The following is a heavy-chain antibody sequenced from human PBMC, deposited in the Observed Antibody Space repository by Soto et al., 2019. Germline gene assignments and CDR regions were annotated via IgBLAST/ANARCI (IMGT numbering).Heavy chain of an antibody. CDR2: IYYSGST. CDR1: IGSISTGGYY. CDR3: ASGGPRYSFAY. D-gene: IGHD3-10*01. J-gene: IGHJ4*02. Sequence: QVQLQESGPGLMKPSQTLSLTCSVSIGSISTGGYYWSWIRQHPGKGLEWNGYIYYSGSTYYNPSLKRRITISLDTSKSQFSLRLTSMTAADTAVYYCASGGPRYSFAYWGQGSLVTVSS. V-gene: IGHV4-31*03.